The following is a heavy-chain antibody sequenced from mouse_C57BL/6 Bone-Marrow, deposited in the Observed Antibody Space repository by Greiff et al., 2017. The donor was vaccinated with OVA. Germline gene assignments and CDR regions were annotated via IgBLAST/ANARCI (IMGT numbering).Heavy chain of an antibody. Sequence: VQLQQSGAELARPGASVKLSCKASGYTLTSYGLSWVKQRTGQGLEWIVEIYPQSGNTYYTEKFKGKATLTAEESSSTAYMELRRLTSEDSAVYFCALAQYFDVWGTGTTVTVSS. CDR3: ALAQYFDV. V-gene: IGHV1-81*01. J-gene: IGHJ1*03. CDR2: IYPQSGNT. D-gene: IGHD6-1*01. CDR1: GYTLTSYG.